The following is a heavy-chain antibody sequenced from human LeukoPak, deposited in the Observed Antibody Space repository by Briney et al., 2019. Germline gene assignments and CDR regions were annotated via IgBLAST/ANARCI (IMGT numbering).Heavy chain of an antibody. Sequence: SETLSLTCTVSGGSISSYYWSWIRQPPGKGLEWIGYIYYSGSTNYNPSLKSRVTISVDTSKNQFSLKLSSVTAADTAIYYCQRPYCSRTSCYEDWFDPWGQGTRVTVSS. CDR3: QRPYCSRTSCYEDWFDP. J-gene: IGHJ5*02. D-gene: IGHD2-2*01. CDR1: GGSISSYY. CDR2: IYYSGST. V-gene: IGHV4-59*01.